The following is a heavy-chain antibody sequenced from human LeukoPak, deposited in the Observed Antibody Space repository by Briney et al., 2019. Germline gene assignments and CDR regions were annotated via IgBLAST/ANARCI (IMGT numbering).Heavy chain of an antibody. CDR3: ARDYYYDSSGYYYFDY. CDR1: DYSISSGYF. CDR2: IYHSGST. D-gene: IGHD3-22*01. J-gene: IGHJ4*02. V-gene: IGHV4-38-2*02. Sequence: PSETLSLTCTVSDYSISSGYFWGWIRQAPGKGLEWIVNIYHSGSTYYNPSLKSRVTISVDTSKNQFSLKLSSVTAADTAVYYCARDYYYDSSGYYYFDYWGQGTLVTVSS.